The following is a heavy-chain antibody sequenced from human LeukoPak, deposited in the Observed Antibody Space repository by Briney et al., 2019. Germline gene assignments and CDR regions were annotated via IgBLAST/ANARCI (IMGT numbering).Heavy chain of an antibody. CDR3: ARDPLGAQFDY. J-gene: IGHJ4*02. CDR2: ISTSGLTT. CDR1: GFSFSSYE. Sequence: PGGSLRLSCAASGFSFSSYEMNWVRQAPGKGLEWVSYISTSGLTTYYADSVKGRFTISRDNAKNSVHLQMNSLRAEDTAVYCCARDPLGAQFDYWGQGTLVTVSS. D-gene: IGHD1-26*01. V-gene: IGHV3-48*03.